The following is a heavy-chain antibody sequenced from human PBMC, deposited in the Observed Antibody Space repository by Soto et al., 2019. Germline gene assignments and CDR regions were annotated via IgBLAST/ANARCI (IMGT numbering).Heavy chain of an antibody. CDR3: AKDATRTSGWYYFDY. Sequence: GGSLRLSCAASGFTFSILAMGWVRQAPGKGLEWVSVIDYSGGTTYYTDPVKGRFIISRDNSKKMLYLQMNSLRAEDTAVYYCAKDATRTSGWYYFDYWGQGALVTVSS. CDR2: IDYSGGTT. D-gene: IGHD6-19*01. V-gene: IGHV3-23*01. J-gene: IGHJ4*02. CDR1: GFTFSILA.